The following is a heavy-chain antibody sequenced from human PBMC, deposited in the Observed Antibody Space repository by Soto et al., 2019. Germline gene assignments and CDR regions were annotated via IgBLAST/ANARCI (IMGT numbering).Heavy chain of an antibody. J-gene: IGHJ6*02. CDR3: AKVVSPYCSSTSCYAGYYYGMDV. CDR2: ISYDGSNK. D-gene: IGHD2-2*01. Sequence: GGSLRLSCAASGFTFSSYGMHWVRQAPGKGLEWVAVISYDGSNKYYADSVKGRFTISRDNSKNTLYLQMNSLRAEDTAVYYCAKVVSPYCSSTSCYAGYYYGMDVWGQGTTVTVSS. V-gene: IGHV3-30*18. CDR1: GFTFSSYG.